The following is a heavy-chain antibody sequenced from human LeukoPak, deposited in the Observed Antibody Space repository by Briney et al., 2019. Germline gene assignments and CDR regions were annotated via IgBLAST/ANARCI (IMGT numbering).Heavy chain of an antibody. V-gene: IGHV3-21*01. CDR3: ARDAGDFDLS. CDR2: ISGNSRYI. D-gene: IGHD3-10*01. J-gene: IGHJ5*02. CDR1: GFIFSSYT. Sequence: GGSLRLSCAASGFIFSSYTINWVRQAPGKGLEWVSSISGNSRYIYYADSVKGRFTISRDNAKNSLYLQMNGLRAEDTAVYYCARDAGDFDLSWGQGTLVTVSS.